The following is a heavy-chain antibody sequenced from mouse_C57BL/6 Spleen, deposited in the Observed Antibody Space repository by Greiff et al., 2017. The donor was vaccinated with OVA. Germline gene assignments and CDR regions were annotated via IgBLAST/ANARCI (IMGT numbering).Heavy chain of an antibody. J-gene: IGHJ4*01. CDR3: APDGYYGEPYYAMDY. CDR2: IYPGDGDT. V-gene: IGHV1-82*01. Sequence: QVQLKQSGPELVKPGASVKISCKASGYAFSSSWMNWVKQRPGKGLEWIGRIYPGDGDTNYNGKFKGKATLTADKSSSAAYMQLSSLTSEDSAVYFCAPDGYYGEPYYAMDYWGQGTSVTVSS. CDR1: GYAFSSSW. D-gene: IGHD2-3*01.